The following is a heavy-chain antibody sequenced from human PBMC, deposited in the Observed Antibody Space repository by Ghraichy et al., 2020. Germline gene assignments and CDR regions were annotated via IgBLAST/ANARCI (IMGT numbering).Heavy chain of an antibody. CDR2: IHYSGVT. D-gene: IGHD6-13*01. J-gene: IGHJ4*02. V-gene: IGHV4-31*03. CDR3: ARDGRWDSRSWLNPFDY. CDR1: GGSISSGGHY. Sequence: SETLSLTCTVSGGSISSGGHYWSWIRQYPGEGLEWIGYIHYSGVTYYNPSLNSRVTISVDTSQNQFSLKVNSVTAADTAVYYCARDGRWDSRSWLNPFDYWGPGTLVTVS.